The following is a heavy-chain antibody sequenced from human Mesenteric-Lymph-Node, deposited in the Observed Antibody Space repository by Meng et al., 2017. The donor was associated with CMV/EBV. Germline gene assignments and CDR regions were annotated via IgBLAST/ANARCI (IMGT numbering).Heavy chain of an antibody. CDR3: ARNYYGRSGDYFRPNHFEL. CDR1: GFTFNTYA. V-gene: IGHV3-33*01. D-gene: IGHD3-22*01. CDR2: IWYDGSNK. J-gene: IGHJ4*02. Sequence: GGSLRLSCAASGFTFNTYAMHWVRQAPGKGLEWVAVIWYDGSNKYYADSVKGRFTISRDNAKNSLSLQMNSLRAGDSAIYYCARNYYGRSGDYFRPNHFELWGQGTLVTVSS.